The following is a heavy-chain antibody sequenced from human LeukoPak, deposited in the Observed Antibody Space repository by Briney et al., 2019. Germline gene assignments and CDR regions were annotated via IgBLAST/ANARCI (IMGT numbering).Heavy chain of an antibody. CDR2: ISYDGSYT. Sequence: GGSLRLSCAASRFTFSTYGMHWVRQVPGKGLERVAVISYDGSYTYYADSVKGRFTISRDNSKNTLYLQMNSLRVEDTAVYYCARGRPYDYVWGSYPSFDYWGQGTLVTVSS. CDR1: RFTFSTYG. V-gene: IGHV3-30*03. CDR3: ARGRPYDYVWGSYPSFDY. J-gene: IGHJ4*02. D-gene: IGHD3-16*01.